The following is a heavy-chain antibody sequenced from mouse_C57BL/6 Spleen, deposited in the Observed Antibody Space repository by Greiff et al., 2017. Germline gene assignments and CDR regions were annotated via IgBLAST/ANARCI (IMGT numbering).Heavy chain of an antibody. CDR2: ISSGSSTI. Sequence: EVQLVESGGGLVKPGGSLKLSCAASGFTFSDYGMHWVRQAPEKGLEWVAYISSGSSTIYYADTVKGRFTISRDNAKNTLFLHMTSLRSEDTSMYYCARPHYYGSSLDYWGQGTTLTVSS. V-gene: IGHV5-17*01. CDR3: ARPHYYGSSLDY. D-gene: IGHD1-1*01. CDR1: GFTFSDYG. J-gene: IGHJ2*01.